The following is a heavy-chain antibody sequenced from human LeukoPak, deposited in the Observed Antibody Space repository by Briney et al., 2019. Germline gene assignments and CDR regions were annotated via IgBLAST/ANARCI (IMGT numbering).Heavy chain of an antibody. CDR2: IYYSGST. Sequence: SETLSLTCTVSGGSISSSSYYWGWIRQPPGKGLEWIGSIYYSGSTYYNPSLKSRVTISVDTSKNQFFLKLSSVTAADTAVYYCAKGGATTVYYYYMDVWGKGTTVTVS. D-gene: IGHD1-26*01. CDR3: AKGGATTVYYYYMDV. J-gene: IGHJ6*03. V-gene: IGHV4-39*01. CDR1: GGSISSSSYY.